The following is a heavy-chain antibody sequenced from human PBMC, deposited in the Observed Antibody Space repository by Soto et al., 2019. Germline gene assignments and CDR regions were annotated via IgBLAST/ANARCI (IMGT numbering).Heavy chain of an antibody. Sequence: EVQLLESGGDLVQPGGSLRLSCAASGFTFSNYAMNWVRQAPGKGLEWVSAISGSGSTYYAESVKGRFTISRDNSKNTLYLQMNSLRAADTAVYSCAKVPLRLDYFDYWGPGTLVTVSS. CDR3: AKVPLRLDYFDY. CDR2: ISGSGST. CDR1: GFTFSNYA. V-gene: IGHV3-23*01. J-gene: IGHJ4*02. D-gene: IGHD5-12*01.